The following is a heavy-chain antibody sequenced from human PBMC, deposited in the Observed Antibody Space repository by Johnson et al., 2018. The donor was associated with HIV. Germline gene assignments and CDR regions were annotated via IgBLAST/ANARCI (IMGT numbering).Heavy chain of an antibody. CDR1: GFTFSDYY. CDR2: ISSSGSTI. CDR3: AKERAYIRSFDI. Sequence: QVQLVESGGGLVKPGGSLRLSCAASGFTFSDYYMSWIRQAPGKGLEWVSYISSSGSTIYYADSVKGRFTISRDNSKNTLHLQINSLRAEDTAMYYCAKERAYIRSFDIWGQGTVVTVSS. V-gene: IGHV3-11*01. D-gene: IGHD1-14*01. J-gene: IGHJ3*02.